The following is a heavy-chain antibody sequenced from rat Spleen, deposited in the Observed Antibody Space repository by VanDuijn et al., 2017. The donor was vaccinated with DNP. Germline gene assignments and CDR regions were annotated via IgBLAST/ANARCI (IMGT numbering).Heavy chain of an antibody. CDR2: INGAGST. V-gene: IGHV3-3*01. J-gene: IGHJ2*01. CDR3: ARLHYGLDS. Sequence: EVQLQESGPGLVKPSQSLSLTCSVTGYSITISYRWNWIRKFPGNKLEWMGYINGAGSTQYNPSLKSRISVTRDTSKNQFFLQIKSFTVEDTATYYCARLHYGLDSWGQGVMVTVSP. D-gene: IGHD1-6*01. CDR1: GYSITISYR.